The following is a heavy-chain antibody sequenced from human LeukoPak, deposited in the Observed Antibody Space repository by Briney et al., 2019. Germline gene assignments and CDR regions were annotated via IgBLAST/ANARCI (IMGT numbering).Heavy chain of an antibody. CDR3: ARFIVVVPAARQGPYYYGMDV. D-gene: IGHD2-2*01. Sequence: SETLSLTCTVSGGSISSYYWSWIQQPPGKGLEWIGYIYYSGSTNYNPSLKSRVTISVDTSKNQFSLKLSSVTAADTAVYYCARFIVVVPAARQGPYYYGMDVWGQGTTVTVSS. J-gene: IGHJ6*02. CDR1: GGSISSYY. V-gene: IGHV4-59*01. CDR2: IYYSGST.